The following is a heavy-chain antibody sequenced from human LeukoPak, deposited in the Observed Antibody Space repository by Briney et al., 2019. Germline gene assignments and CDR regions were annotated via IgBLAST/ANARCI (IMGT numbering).Heavy chain of an antibody. CDR3: ARDLPATTVTSANYYGMGV. V-gene: IGHV4-34*01. Sequence: SSETLSLTCAVYGGSFNGYYWNWLRQTPGKGLEWIGELNHSGSTNCNPSLKSRVTILLDTSKNQFSLQVSSVTAADAAVYYCARDLPATTVTSANYYGMGVWGRGTTVTGSS. CDR1: GGSFNGYY. CDR2: LNHSGST. J-gene: IGHJ6*02. D-gene: IGHD4-17*01.